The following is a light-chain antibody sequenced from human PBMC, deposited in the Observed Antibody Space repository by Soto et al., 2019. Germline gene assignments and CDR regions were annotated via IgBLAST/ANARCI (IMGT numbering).Light chain of an antibody. CDR2: SAS. CDR1: QGFGNS. CDR3: QKYNSAPYT. Sequence: DIQMTQSPSSLSASVGDRVTITCRASQGFGNSLAWFQQKAGSIPKLLIYSASTLQSGVPSRFSGSGSGTHFTLTISSLQPEDFATYYCQKYNSAPYTFGQGTKLEIK. V-gene: IGKV1-27*01. J-gene: IGKJ2*01.